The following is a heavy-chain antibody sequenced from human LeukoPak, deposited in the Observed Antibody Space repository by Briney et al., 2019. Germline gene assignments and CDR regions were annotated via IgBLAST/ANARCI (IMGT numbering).Heavy chain of an antibody. J-gene: IGHJ4*02. D-gene: IGHD2-15*01. CDR2: ISYDGSNK. CDR1: GFTFSSYA. V-gene: IGHV3-30*04. Sequence: HPGRSLRLSCAASGFTFSSYAMHWVRQAPGKGLEWVAVISYDGSNKYYADSVKGRFTISRDNSKNTLYLQMNSLRAEDTAVYYCARVDCSGGSCYGMANDYYDSSGDMGYFDYWGQGTLVTVSS. CDR3: ARVDCSGGSCYGMANDYYDSSGDMGYFDY.